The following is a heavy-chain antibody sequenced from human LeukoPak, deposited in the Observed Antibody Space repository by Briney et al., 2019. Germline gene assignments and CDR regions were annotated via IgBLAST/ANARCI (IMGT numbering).Heavy chain of an antibody. V-gene: IGHV4-59*11. Sequence: PSETLSLTCTVSGGSISSHYWSWIRQPPGKGLEWIGDIYYSGSTNYNPSLKSRVTISVDTSKNQFSLKLSSVTAADTAVYYCARKRIRDAFDIWGQGTMVTVSS. D-gene: IGHD2/OR15-2a*01. J-gene: IGHJ3*02. CDR3: ARKRIRDAFDI. CDR2: IYYSGST. CDR1: GGSISSHY.